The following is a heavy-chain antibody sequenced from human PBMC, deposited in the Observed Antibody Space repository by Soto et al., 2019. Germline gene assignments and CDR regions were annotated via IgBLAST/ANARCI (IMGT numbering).Heavy chain of an antibody. CDR2: IYYSGST. Sequence: TLSLTCTVSGGSISSGGYYWSWIRQHPGKGLEWIGYIYYSGSTYYNPSLKSRVTISVDTSKNQFSLKLSSVTAADTAVYYCARQGYSNYFDYWGQGTLVTVSS. D-gene: IGHD4-4*01. J-gene: IGHJ4*02. CDR1: GGSISSGGYY. CDR3: ARQGYSNYFDY. V-gene: IGHV4-31*03.